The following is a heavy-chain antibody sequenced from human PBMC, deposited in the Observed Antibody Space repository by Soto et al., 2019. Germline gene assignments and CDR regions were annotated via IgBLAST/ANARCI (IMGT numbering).Heavy chain of an antibody. D-gene: IGHD5-12*01. Sequence: EVQLLESGGGLVQPGGSLRLSCAASGFTFATYTMSWVRQTPGKGLEWVSAITGSDGRTYYADSVKGRFTISRDNSKNTLYLQMNSLGAEDTAVYYWAKNSAATIRVGFDYWGKGTLVTVSS. V-gene: IGHV3-23*01. CDR3: AKNSAATIRVGFDY. J-gene: IGHJ4*02. CDR1: GFTFATYT. CDR2: ITGSDGRT.